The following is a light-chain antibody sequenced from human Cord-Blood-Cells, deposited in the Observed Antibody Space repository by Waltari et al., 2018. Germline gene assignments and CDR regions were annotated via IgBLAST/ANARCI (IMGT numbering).Light chain of an antibody. CDR3: QQYGSSPYT. J-gene: IGKJ2*01. CDR2: GAS. V-gene: IGKV3-20*01. Sequence: SCRASHSVSSSYLAWYQQKPRQAPRLLIYGASSRATGIPDRFSGSGSGTDFTLTISRLEPEDFAVYYCQQYGSSPYTFGQGTKLEIK. CDR1: HSVSSSY.